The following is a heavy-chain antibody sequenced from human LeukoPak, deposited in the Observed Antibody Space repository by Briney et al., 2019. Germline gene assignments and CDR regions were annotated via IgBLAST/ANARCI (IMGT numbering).Heavy chain of an antibody. V-gene: IGHV3-11*04. D-gene: IGHD1-7*01. CDR3: AKDLDNWNYASFDY. J-gene: IGHJ4*02. Sequence: GGSLRLSCAASGFTFSDYYMSWIRQAPGKGLEWVSYISSSGSTIYYADSVKGRFTISRDNSKNTLYLQMNSLRAEDTAVYYCAKDLDNWNYASFDYWGQGTLATVSS. CDR1: GFTFSDYY. CDR2: ISSSGSTI.